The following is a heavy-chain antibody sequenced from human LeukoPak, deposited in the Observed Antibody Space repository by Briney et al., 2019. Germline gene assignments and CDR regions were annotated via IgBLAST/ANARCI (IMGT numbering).Heavy chain of an antibody. J-gene: IGHJ2*01. Sequence: GGSLRLSCAASGFTFSSYSMNWVRQAPGKGLEWVSSISSSSSYIYYADSVKGRFTISRDNAKNSLYLQMNSLRAEDTAVYYCARGARRDWYFGLWGRGTLVTVSS. CDR1: GFTFSSYS. CDR3: ARGARRDWYFGL. V-gene: IGHV3-21*01. CDR2: ISSSSSYI.